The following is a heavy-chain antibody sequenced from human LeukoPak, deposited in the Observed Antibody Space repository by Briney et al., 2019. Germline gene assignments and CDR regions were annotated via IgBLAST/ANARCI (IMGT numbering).Heavy chain of an antibody. CDR2: IRTKASSYAT. D-gene: IGHD6-13*01. J-gene: IGHJ4*02. V-gene: IGHV3-73*01. CDR1: GFTFSDSA. Sequence: SGGSLRLSCAASGFTFSDSALHWVRQVSGEGLEWVGCIRTKASSYATAYTASVRGRFTIPRDDSKNTTYLQMNSLKTEDTAVYYCTRQPPATGTSDYWGQGTLVTVSS. CDR3: TRQPPATGTSDY.